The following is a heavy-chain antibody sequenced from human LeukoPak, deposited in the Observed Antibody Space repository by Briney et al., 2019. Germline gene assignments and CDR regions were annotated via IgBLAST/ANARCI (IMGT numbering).Heavy chain of an antibody. CDR1: GFTFDDYA. CDR2: ISWNSGSI. V-gene: IGHV3-9*01. D-gene: IGHD3-9*01. Sequence: PGGSLRLSCAASGFTFDDYAMHWVRQAPGKGLEWVSGISWNSGSIGYADSVKGRFTISRDNAKNSLYLQMNSLRAEDTALYYCAKDQSDWLSQRINDAFDIWGQGTMVTVSS. J-gene: IGHJ3*02. CDR3: AKDQSDWLSQRINDAFDI.